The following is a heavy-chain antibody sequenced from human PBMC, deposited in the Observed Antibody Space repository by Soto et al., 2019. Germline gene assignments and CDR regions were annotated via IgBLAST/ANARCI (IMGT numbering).Heavy chain of an antibody. CDR2: IYYGGST. CDR1: GGSISSGDYS. D-gene: IGHD3-22*01. CDR3: ARVRREYDNSGPVDY. J-gene: IGHJ4*02. Sequence: SETLSVTCAVSGGSISSGDYSWNWIRQPPGKGLEWIGYIYYGGSTYYNPSLQSRVTMSVDRSRNQFSLKLNSVTAADTAVYYCARVRREYDNSGPVDYWGQGTLVTVSS. V-gene: IGHV4-30-2*01.